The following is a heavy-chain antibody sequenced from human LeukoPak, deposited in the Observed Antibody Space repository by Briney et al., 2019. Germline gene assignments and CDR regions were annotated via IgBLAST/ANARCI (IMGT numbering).Heavy chain of an antibody. J-gene: IGHJ3*01. D-gene: IGHD2-15*01. Sequence: GGSLRLSCAASGFTFSSYSMNWVRQAPGKGLVWVSRIKDDGYSTTYADSVKGRFTISRDNAKNTLYLQMNSLRAEDTAVYYCAREWFGYCTDGNCYGAFDFWGQGTMVTVSS. CDR2: IKDDGYST. CDR3: AREWFGYCTDGNCYGAFDF. V-gene: IGHV3-74*01. CDR1: GFTFSSYS.